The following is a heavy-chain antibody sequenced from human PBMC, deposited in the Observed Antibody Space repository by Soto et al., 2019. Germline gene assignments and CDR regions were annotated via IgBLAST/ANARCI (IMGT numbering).Heavy chain of an antibody. J-gene: IGHJ4*02. CDR3: AKPEDYYYDSSGPDY. Sequence: PSETLSLTCAASGGSISSGGYSWSWIRQPPGKGLEWIGYMYHSGSTYYNPSLKSRVTISIDRSKNQFSLKLSSVTAADTAVYYCAKPEDYYYDSSGPDYWGQGTLVTVSS. CDR1: GGSISSGGYS. V-gene: IGHV4-30-2*01. D-gene: IGHD3-22*01. CDR2: MYHSGST.